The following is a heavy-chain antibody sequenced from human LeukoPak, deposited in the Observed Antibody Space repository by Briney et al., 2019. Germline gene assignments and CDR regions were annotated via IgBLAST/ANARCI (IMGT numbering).Heavy chain of an antibody. J-gene: IGHJ4*02. V-gene: IGHV1-69*13. CDR2: IIPIFGTA. CDR3: ARDGARYCSSTSCYTGGYYFDY. Sequence: ASVKVSCKASGGTFSSYAISWVRQAPGQGLEWMGGIIPIFGTANYAQKFQGRVTITADESTSTAYMELSSLRSEDTAVYYCARDGARYCSSTSCYTGGYYFDYWGQGTLVTVSS. D-gene: IGHD2-2*02. CDR1: GGTFSSYA.